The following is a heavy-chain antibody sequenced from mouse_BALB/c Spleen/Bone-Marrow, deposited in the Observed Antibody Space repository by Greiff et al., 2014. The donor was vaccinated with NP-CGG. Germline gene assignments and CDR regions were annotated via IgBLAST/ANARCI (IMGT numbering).Heavy chain of an antibody. CDR3: ARGGANVDY. V-gene: IGHV1-69*01. Sequence: VQLQESGAEFVMPGASAKMSCKASGHTFTDHWMHWVKQRPGQGLEWIGAIDISDSYTTYNQKFKGKATLTVDESSSTAYMQLSRLTSEDSAVYYCARGGANVDYWGQGTTLTVSS. J-gene: IGHJ2*01. CDR1: GHTFTDHW. CDR2: IDISDSYT.